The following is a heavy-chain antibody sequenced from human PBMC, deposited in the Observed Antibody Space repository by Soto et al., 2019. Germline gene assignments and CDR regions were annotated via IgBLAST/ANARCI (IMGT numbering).Heavy chain of an antibody. CDR3: ARSARAAELFYYYGMDV. Sequence: GASVKVSCKASGGTFSSYAISWVRQAPGQGLEWMGGIIPIFGTANYAQKFQGRVTIIADKSTSTAYMELSSLRSEDTAVYYCARSARAAELFYYYGMDVWGQGTTVTVSS. J-gene: IGHJ6*02. D-gene: IGHD6-13*01. CDR2: IIPIFGTA. CDR1: GGTFSSYA. V-gene: IGHV1-69*06.